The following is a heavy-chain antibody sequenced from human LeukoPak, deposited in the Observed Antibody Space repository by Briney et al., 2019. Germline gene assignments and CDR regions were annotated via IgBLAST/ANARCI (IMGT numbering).Heavy chain of an antibody. V-gene: IGHV4-61*02. CDR2: IYISGSN. CDR3: ARAPAYYDFWSGYYTGGYFDY. D-gene: IGHD3-3*01. Sequence: SETLSLTCIVSGGSICSGSYYWSWVRQPAGRGLEWIGRIYISGSNNYNPSLKSRVTISVDTSKNQFSLKLSSVTAADTAVYYCARAPAYYDFWSGYYTGGYFDYWGQGTLVTVSS. J-gene: IGHJ4*02. CDR1: GGSICSGSYY.